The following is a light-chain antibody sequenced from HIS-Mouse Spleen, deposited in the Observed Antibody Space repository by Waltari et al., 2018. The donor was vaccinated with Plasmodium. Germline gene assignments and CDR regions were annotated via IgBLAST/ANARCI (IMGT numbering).Light chain of an antibody. Sequence: SYELTQPPSVSVSPGQTARITCSGDALPKKYAYWYQQKSGQAPVLVSYEDSKRPPGFPDRFSGSSSGTMATLTISGAQVEDEADYYCYSTDSSGNHRVFGGGTKLTVL. CDR2: EDS. CDR1: ALPKKY. V-gene: IGLV3-10*01. J-gene: IGLJ3*02. CDR3: YSTDSSGNHRV.